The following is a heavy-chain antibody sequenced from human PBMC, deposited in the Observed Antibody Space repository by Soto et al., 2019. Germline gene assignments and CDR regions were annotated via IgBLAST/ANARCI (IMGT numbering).Heavy chain of an antibody. J-gene: IGHJ4*02. CDR2: MYYSGST. Sequence: PSETLSVTCTVSNGSISRSFYYWGWIRQPPGKGLEWIGSMYYSGSTYYNPSLKSRVTISADTSKNQFSLKLSSVTAADTAVYYCVTGLNYSDYPGQVPLFPVSS. CDR3: VTGLNYSDY. CDR1: NGSISRSFYY. D-gene: IGHD2-21*02. V-gene: IGHV4-39*01.